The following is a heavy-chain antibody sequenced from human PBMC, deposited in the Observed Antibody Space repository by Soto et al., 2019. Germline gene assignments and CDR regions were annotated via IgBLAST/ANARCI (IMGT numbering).Heavy chain of an antibody. CDR3: ARDVAAGSYYFDH. Sequence: EVQVVQSRGGLIQPGGALKLSCAVAGFTVSRNYMNGVRQAPGKGLEWVSVVYTDGTTYYADSVKGRFTISRDNSKNTLFLQMNSLRAEDTAIYYCARDVAAGSYYFDHWGQGSLVTVSS. CDR1: GFTVSRNY. V-gene: IGHV3-53*01. D-gene: IGHD5-12*01. CDR2: VYTDGTT. J-gene: IGHJ4*02.